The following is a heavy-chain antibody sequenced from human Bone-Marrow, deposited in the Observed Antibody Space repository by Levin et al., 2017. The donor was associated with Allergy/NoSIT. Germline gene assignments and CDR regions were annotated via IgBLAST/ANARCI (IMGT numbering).Heavy chain of an antibody. Sequence: SVTLSLTCTVSGGSISGGGYYWSWIRQHPGKGLEWIGYIYYSGNTYYNPSLKSRVIISVVTSKNQLSLKLTSVTVADTAVYYCARFNGYDFDYWGQGTLVTVSS. V-gene: IGHV4-31*03. J-gene: IGHJ4*02. CDR2: IYYSGNT. D-gene: IGHD5-12*01. CDR3: ARFNGYDFDY. CDR1: GGSISGGGYY.